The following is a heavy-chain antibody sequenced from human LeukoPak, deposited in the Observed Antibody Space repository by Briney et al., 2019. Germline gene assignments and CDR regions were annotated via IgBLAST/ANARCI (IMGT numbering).Heavy chain of an antibody. CDR2: INPNSGGT. Sequence: ASVKVSCKASGYTFTGYYTHWVRQAPGQGLEWMGWINPNSGGTNYAQKFQGRVTMTRDTSISTAYMELSRLRSDDTAVYYCARRRSRVRGVIIFPYYYMDVWGKGTTVTVSS. CDR3: ARRRSRVRGVIIFPYYYMDV. CDR1: GYTFTGYY. D-gene: IGHD3-10*01. V-gene: IGHV1-2*02. J-gene: IGHJ6*03.